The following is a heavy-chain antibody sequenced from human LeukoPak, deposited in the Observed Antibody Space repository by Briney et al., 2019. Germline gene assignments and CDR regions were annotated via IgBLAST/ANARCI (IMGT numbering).Heavy chain of an antibody. CDR3: ARGGIAAAGTIEDYYYYGMDV. J-gene: IGHJ6*02. CDR2: IIPIFGIA. V-gene: IGHV1-69*04. Sequence: SVKVSCKASGGTFSSYAISWVRQAPGQGLEWMGRIIPIFGIANYAQKFQSRVTITADKSTSTAYMELSSLRSEDTAVYYCARGGIAAAGTIEDYYYYGMDVWGQGTTVTVSS. D-gene: IGHD6-13*01. CDR1: GGTFSSYA.